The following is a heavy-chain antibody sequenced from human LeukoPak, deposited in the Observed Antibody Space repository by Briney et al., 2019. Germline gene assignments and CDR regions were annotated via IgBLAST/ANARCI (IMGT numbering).Heavy chain of an antibody. CDR2: IYHSGST. D-gene: IGHD4-17*01. Sequence: PSETLSLTCAVSGGSISSSNWWSWVRQPPGKGLEWIGEIYHSGSTNYNPSLKSRVTISVDKSKNQFSLKLSSVTAADTAVYYCARDYGDYPYYSDYWGQGTLVTVSS. CDR3: ARDYGDYPYYSDY. J-gene: IGHJ4*02. CDR1: GGSISSSNW. V-gene: IGHV4-4*02.